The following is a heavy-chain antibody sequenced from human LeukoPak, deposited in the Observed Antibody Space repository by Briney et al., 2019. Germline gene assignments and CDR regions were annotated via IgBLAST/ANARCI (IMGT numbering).Heavy chain of an antibody. CDR3: ASWYSGSYWASKQFDNFDY. CDR2: ISGSGGST. V-gene: IGHV3-23*01. D-gene: IGHD1-26*01. Sequence: GGSLRLSCAASGFTFSSYAMSWVRQAPGKGLEWVSAISGSGGSTYYADSVKGRFTISRDNSKNTLYLQMNSLRAEDTAVYYCASWYSGSYWASKQFDNFDYWGQGTLVTVSS. CDR1: GFTFSSYA. J-gene: IGHJ4*02.